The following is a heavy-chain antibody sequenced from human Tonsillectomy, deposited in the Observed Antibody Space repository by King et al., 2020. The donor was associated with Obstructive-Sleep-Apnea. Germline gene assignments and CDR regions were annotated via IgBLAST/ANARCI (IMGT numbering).Heavy chain of an antibody. J-gene: IGHJ6*02. CDR3: ARDSSVYYPAGGYSGMDV. D-gene: IGHD3-22*01. V-gene: IGHV4-59*01. CDR1: DGSLTNYY. CDR2: IYYVGST. Sequence: QLQESGPGLVKPSETLSLTCSVTDGSLTNYYWSWIRQSPGKGLEWIGYIYYVGSTSYNPSLQSRVTMSVDTSKNQFSLNLRSVTAADTAVYYCARDSSVYYPAGGYSGMDVWGQGTTVTVSS.